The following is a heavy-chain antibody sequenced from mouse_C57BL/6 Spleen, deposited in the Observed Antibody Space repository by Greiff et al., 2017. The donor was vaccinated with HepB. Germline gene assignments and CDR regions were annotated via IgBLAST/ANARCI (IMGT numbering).Heavy chain of an antibody. D-gene: IGHD2-1*01. CDR1: GFTFSDYG. Sequence: DVQLQESGGGLVKPGGSLKLSCAASGFTFSDYGMHWVRQAPEKGLEWVAYISSGSSTIYYADTVKGRFTISRDNAKNTLFLQMTSLRSEDTAMYYCARWGGNSFAYWGQGTLVTVSA. CDR2: ISSGSSTI. CDR3: ARWGGNSFAY. J-gene: IGHJ3*01. V-gene: IGHV5-17*01.